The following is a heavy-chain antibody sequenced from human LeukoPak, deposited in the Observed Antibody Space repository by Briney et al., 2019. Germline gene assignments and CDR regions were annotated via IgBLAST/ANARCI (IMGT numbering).Heavy chain of an antibody. CDR3: AREEDCSGGSCYRGPVQH. CDR2: ISGSGGST. CDR1: GFTFSSYA. D-gene: IGHD2-15*01. V-gene: IGHV3-23*01. Sequence: GGSLRLSCAASGFTFSSYAMSWVRQAPGKGLEWVSAISGSGGSTYYADSVKGRFTISRDNSKNTLYLQMNSLRAEDTAVYYCAREEDCSGGSCYRGPVQHWGQGTLVTVSS. J-gene: IGHJ1*01.